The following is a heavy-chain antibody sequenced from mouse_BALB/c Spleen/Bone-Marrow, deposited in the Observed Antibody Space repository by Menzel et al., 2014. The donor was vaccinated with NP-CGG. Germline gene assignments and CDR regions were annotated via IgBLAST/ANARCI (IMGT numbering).Heavy chain of an antibody. CDR1: GYTFTDYE. CDR3: TSWDGWPSGDSYGCYAMDY. Sequence: QVQLQQSGAELVRPGASVTLSCKASGYTFTDYEMHWVKQTPVHGLEWIGAIDPENGGTTYNQKFKGKATLTADKSSSTAYMELRSLTSEDTPVYYWTSWDGWPSGDSYGCYAMDYWGQGTSVTVSS. CDR2: IDPENGGT. D-gene: IGHD2-12*01. V-gene: IGHV1-15*01. J-gene: IGHJ4*01.